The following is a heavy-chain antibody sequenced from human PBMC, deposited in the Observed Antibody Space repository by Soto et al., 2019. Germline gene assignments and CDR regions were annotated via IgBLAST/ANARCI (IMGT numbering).Heavy chain of an antibody. CDR3: ARGGALSTSWYWGDGLDS. D-gene: IGHD6-13*01. V-gene: IGHV1-69*06. J-gene: IGHJ4*02. Sequence: QVQLEQSGSEVKKSGSSVKVSCKASGYSFSRHAVSWVRQAPGQGLEWMDGIIPVFGTPSYAQKFQGTVTISADKSTNTSSLELRSLRSEDTAVYYCARGGALSTSWYWGDGLDSWGQGTQVTVSS. CDR2: IIPVFGTP. CDR1: GYSFSRHA.